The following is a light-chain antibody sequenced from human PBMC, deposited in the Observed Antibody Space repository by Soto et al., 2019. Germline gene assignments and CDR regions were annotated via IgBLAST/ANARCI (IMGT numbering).Light chain of an antibody. CDR1: SSDVGGYNY. Sequence: QSALTQPRSVSGSPGQSVTISCTGTSSDVGGYNYVSWYQQHPGKAPKLMIYDVSKRPSGVPDRFSGSKSGNTASLTISGLQAEHEADYYCCSYAGSYTEVFGTGTKVTVL. V-gene: IGLV2-11*01. J-gene: IGLJ1*01. CDR2: DVS. CDR3: CSYAGSYTEV.